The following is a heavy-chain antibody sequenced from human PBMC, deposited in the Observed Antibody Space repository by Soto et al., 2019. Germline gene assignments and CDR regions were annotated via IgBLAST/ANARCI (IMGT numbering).Heavy chain of an antibody. CDR2: IIPIFGTA. J-gene: IGHJ5*02. V-gene: IGHV1-69*13. D-gene: IGHD6-6*01. Sequence: SVKVSCKASGGTFSSYAISWVRQAPGQGLEWMGGIIPIFGTANYAQKFQGRVTITADASASTAYMELSSLRSEDTAMYYCARSYISSSYWFDPWGQGTLVTVSS. CDR1: GGTFSSYA. CDR3: ARSYISSSYWFDP.